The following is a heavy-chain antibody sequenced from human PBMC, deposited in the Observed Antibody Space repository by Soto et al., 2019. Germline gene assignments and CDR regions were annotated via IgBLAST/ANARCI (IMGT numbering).Heavy chain of an antibody. Sequence: PCRSLRLSCAASEFTFSSHWMSWVLQATGKGLEWVPNIKQDGSEKYYVDSVKGRFTISRDNAKNSLYLQMNSLRAEDTAVYYCARPRSSWYRDALDTWGQGTMVTV. V-gene: IGHV3-7*01. D-gene: IGHD6-13*01. J-gene: IGHJ3*02. CDR1: EFTFSSHW. CDR2: IKQDGSEK. CDR3: ARPRSSWYRDALDT.